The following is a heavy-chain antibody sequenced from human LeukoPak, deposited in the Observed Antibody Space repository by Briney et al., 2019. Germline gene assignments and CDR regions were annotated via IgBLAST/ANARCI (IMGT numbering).Heavy chain of an antibody. CDR3: ARGARGTWAWGD. D-gene: IGHD3-10*01. Sequence: ASVKVSCKASGYTFTGYYMHWVRQAPGQGLEWMGWINPNSGGTNYAQKFQGRVTMTRDTSISTAYMGLRSLRSDDTAVYYCARGARGTWAWGDWGQGTLATVSS. J-gene: IGHJ4*02. V-gene: IGHV1-2*02. CDR2: INPNSGGT. CDR1: GYTFTGYY.